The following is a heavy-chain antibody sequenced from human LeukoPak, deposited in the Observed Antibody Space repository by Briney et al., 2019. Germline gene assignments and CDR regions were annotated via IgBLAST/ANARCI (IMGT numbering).Heavy chain of an antibody. D-gene: IGHD7-27*01. J-gene: IGHJ4*02. Sequence: SETLSLTCTVSGGSISSYYWSWIRQPPGKGLEWIGDIYYSGSTNYNPSLKSRVTISVDTSKNQFSLKLSSVTAADTAVYYCAGNNWGPFDYWGQGTLVTVSS. CDR1: GGSISSYY. CDR2: IYYSGST. V-gene: IGHV4-59*01. CDR3: AGNNWGPFDY.